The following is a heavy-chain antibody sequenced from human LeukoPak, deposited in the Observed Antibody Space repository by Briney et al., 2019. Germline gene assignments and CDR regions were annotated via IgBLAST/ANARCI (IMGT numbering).Heavy chain of an antibody. J-gene: IGHJ3*02. D-gene: IGHD3-3*01. CDR3: AGFGVVIQDAFDI. CDR1: GYTFTSYD. Sequence: GASVKVSCKASGYTFTSYDINWVRQATGQGLEWMGWMNPNSGNTGYAQKFQGRVTMTRNTSISTAYMELSSLRSDDTAVYYCAGFGVVIQDAFDIWGQGTLVTVSS. V-gene: IGHV1-8*01. CDR2: MNPNSGNT.